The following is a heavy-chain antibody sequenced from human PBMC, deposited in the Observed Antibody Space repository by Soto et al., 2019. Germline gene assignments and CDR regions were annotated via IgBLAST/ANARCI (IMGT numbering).Heavy chain of an antibody. D-gene: IGHD2-8*02. CDR2: IYYSGST. J-gene: IGHJ4*02. CDR3: ARDKITGLFDY. V-gene: IGHV4-59*01. Sequence: SETLSLTCTVSGGSISSYYWSWILQPPWKGLEWIGYIYYSGSTNYNPSLKSRVTISVDTSKNQFSLKLSSVTAADTAVYYCARDKITGLFDYWGQGTLVTVSS. CDR1: GGSISSYY.